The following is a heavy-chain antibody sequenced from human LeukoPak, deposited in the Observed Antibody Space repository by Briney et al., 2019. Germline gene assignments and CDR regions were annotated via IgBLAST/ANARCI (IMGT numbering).Heavy chain of an antibody. V-gene: IGHV3-23*01. Sequence: GGSLRLSCAASGFTFSSYTMSWVRQAPGKGLEWVSAISGSGGSTYYADSVKGRFTISRDNSKNTLYLQMNSLRAEDTAVYYCAKVIKDSSGWYRPGYWGQGTLVTVSS. J-gene: IGHJ4*02. CDR2: ISGSGGST. D-gene: IGHD6-19*01. CDR1: GFTFSSYT. CDR3: AKVIKDSSGWYRPGY.